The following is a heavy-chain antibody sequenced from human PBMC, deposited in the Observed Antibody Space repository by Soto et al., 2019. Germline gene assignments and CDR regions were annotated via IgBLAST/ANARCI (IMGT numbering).Heavy chain of an antibody. V-gene: IGHV4-59*08. CDR2: IYYSGST. CDR3: ARHRRKGQADYCYVMDV. J-gene: IGHJ6*02. CDR1: GGSVSSYY. Sequence: SETLSLPCTVSGGSVSSYYWSWIRQPPGKGLEWIGYIYYSGSTNYNPSLKSRVTISVDTSKNQFSLKLSSVTAADTAVYYCARHRRKGQADYCYVMDVSGRRTTVTVSS.